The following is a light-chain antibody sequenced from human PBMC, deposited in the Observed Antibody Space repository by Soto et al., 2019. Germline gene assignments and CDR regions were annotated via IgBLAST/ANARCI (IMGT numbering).Light chain of an antibody. CDR2: GAS. Sequence: EIVLTQSPGTLSLSPGERATLSCRASQSVYNNYLAWYQQKPGQAPRLLFYGASIRATGIPDRFSGSGSGTYFTLTISGLEPEDFVVYYCQQYGSSYTFGQGTKLEIK. CDR1: QSVYNNY. V-gene: IGKV3-20*01. CDR3: QQYGSSYT. J-gene: IGKJ2*01.